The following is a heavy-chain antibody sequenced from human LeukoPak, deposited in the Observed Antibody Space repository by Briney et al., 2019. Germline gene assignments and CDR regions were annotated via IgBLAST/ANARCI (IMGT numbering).Heavy chain of an antibody. CDR1: GGSISSSNW. CDR3: ARDKEHCSSTSCYEGVFDY. CDR2: IYYSGST. J-gene: IGHJ4*02. Sequence: SGTLSLTCAVSGGSISSSNWWSWVRQPPGKGLEWIGEIYYSGSTYYNPSLKSRVTISVDTSKNQFSLKLSSVTAADTAVYYCARDKEHCSSTSCYEGVFDYWGQGTLVTVSS. D-gene: IGHD2-2*01. V-gene: IGHV4-4*02.